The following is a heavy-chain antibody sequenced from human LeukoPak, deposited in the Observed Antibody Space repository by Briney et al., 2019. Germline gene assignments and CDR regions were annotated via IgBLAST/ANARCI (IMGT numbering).Heavy chain of an antibody. D-gene: IGHD3-3*01. Sequence: PGGSLRLSCAASGFAFSSYGMSWLRQAPGRGLEWVSALTDSAGNTYSADSVEGRFTISRDNSKKTLYLQMNSLRAEDTAVYYCASSRYAFWSGDFDYWGQGTLVTVSS. CDR3: ASSRYAFWSGDFDY. J-gene: IGHJ4*02. V-gene: IGHV3-23*01. CDR1: GFAFSSYG. CDR2: LTDSAGNT.